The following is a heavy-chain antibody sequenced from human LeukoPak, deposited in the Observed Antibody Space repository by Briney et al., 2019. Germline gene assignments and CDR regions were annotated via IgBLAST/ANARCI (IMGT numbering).Heavy chain of an antibody. V-gene: IGHV3-30*02. CDR2: IHFDGNNK. D-gene: IGHD2-8*01. Sequence: GGSLRLSCAASGFTFSNYVIHWVRQAPGKGLEWVAFIHFDGNNKYYADSVKGRFSISRDNSKNTLYLQMNSLRVEDTAVYYCARDPSVNGQYFDYWGQEALVTVSS. CDR3: ARDPSVNGQYFDY. CDR1: GFTFSNYV. J-gene: IGHJ4*02.